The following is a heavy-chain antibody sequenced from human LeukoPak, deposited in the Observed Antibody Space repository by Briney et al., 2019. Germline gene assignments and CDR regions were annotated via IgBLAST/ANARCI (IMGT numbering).Heavy chain of an antibody. D-gene: IGHD1-26*01. Sequence: PSETLSLTCAVYGGSFSGYYWSWIRQPPGKGLEWIGSIYYSGSTYYNPSLKSRVTISVDTSKNQFSLKLSSVTAADTAVYYCARFIVGATTDAFDIWGQGTMVTVSS. CDR3: ARFIVGATTDAFDI. V-gene: IGHV4-34*01. CDR2: IYYSGST. J-gene: IGHJ3*02. CDR1: GGSFSGYY.